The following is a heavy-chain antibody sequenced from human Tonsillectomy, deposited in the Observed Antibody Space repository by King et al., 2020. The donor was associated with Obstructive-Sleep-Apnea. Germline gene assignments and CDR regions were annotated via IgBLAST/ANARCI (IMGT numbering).Heavy chain of an antibody. J-gene: IGHJ5*02. V-gene: IGHV3-30*18. CDR3: AKAQGGRFGEFPSNWFDP. CDR1: GFTFSNNY. D-gene: IGHD3-10*01. CDR2: MSYDGTYK. Sequence: VQLVESGGGVVQPGRSLRLSCAASGFTFSNNYMHWVRQPPGKGLEWVAVMSYDGTYKYYAESVKGRFTISRENSKNTLYLQMTSLRAEDTAVYYCAKAQGGRFGEFPSNWFDPWGQGTLVTVSS.